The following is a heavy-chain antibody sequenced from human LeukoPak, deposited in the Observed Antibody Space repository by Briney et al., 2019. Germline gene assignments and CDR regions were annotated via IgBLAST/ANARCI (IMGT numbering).Heavy chain of an antibody. CDR1: GFTFSSYA. CDR3: AKTGYCSSTSCYRLNWFDP. J-gene: IGHJ5*02. Sequence: PAGSLRLSCAASGFTFSSYAMSWVRQAPGKGLEWVSAISGSGGSTYYADSVKGRFTISRDNSKNTVYLQMNGLRAEDTAVYYCAKTGYCSSTSCYRLNWFDPWGQGTLVTVSS. V-gene: IGHV3-23*01. D-gene: IGHD2-2*02. CDR2: ISGSGGST.